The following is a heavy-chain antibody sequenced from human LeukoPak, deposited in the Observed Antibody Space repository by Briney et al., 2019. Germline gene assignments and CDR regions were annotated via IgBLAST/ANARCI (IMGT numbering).Heavy chain of an antibody. CDR2: IIPIFGTA. J-gene: IGHJ6*03. CDR1: GGTFSSYA. D-gene: IGHD6-6*01. V-gene: IGHV1-69*01. CDR3: ARDLAARGNYYYYYMDV. Sequence: SVKVSCKASGGTFSSYAISWVRQAPGQGLEWMGGIIPIFGTANYAQKFQGRVTITADESTSTANMELSSLRSEDTAVYYCARDLAARGNYYYYYMDVWGKGTTVTVSS.